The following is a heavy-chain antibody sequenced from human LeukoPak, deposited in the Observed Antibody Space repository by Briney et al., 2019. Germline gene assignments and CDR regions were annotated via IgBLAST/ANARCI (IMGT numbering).Heavy chain of an antibody. D-gene: IGHD4-17*01. J-gene: IGHJ4*02. CDR2: ISYDGSNK. CDR1: GFTFSSYA. CDR3: ARTPSDYGGYEPFDY. V-gene: IGHV3-30-3*01. Sequence: GGSLRLSCAASGFTFSSYALHWVRQAPGKGLEWVAVISYDGSNKHYADSVKGRFTISRDNSKNTLYLQMNSLRAEDTAVYYCARTPSDYGGYEPFDYWGQGTLVTVSS.